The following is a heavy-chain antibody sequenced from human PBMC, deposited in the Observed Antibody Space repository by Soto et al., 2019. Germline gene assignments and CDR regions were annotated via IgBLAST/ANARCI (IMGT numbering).Heavy chain of an antibody. D-gene: IGHD7-27*01. J-gene: IGHJ4*02. CDR1: GFSFSISP. CDR3: ARDPKTSGGQHWAFNYFDS. CDR2: ISYDGSNK. V-gene: IGHV3-30-3*01. Sequence: QVQLVESGGGVVQPGRSLRLSCAASGFSFSISPMHWVHQAPGKGPEWVALISYDGSNKFYADSVKGRFTISRDNSKSTLYLQVDSLRPEDEAVYYCARDPKTSGGQHWAFNYFDSWGQGTLVTVSS.